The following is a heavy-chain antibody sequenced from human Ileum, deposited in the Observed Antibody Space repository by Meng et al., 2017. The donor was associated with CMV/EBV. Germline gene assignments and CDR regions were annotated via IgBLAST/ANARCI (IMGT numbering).Heavy chain of an antibody. CDR2: INPNSGGT. Sequence: SVKVSCKASGYTFTGYYMHWVRQAPGQGLEWMGWINPNSGGTNYAQKFQGRVTMTRDTSISTAYMELSRLRSDDTAVYYCARGYCSSTSCYNDAFDIWGQGTMVTVSS. J-gene: IGHJ3*02. CDR3: ARGYCSSTSCYNDAFDI. V-gene: IGHV1-2*02. CDR1: GYTFTGYY. D-gene: IGHD2-2*01.